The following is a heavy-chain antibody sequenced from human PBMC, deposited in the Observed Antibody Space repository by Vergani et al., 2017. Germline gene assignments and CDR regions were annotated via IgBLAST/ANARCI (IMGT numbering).Heavy chain of an antibody. CDR2: INTNGDYT. CDR1: GFSFTTYA. V-gene: IGHV3-23*01. CDR3: AKGGLNYWFDS. D-gene: IGHD3-10*01. Sequence: EVQRLESGGDLVQPGGSLRLSCAASGFSFTTYAMSGVRQAPGKGLEWVSTINTNGDYTLYGDSVKGRFTISRDNSKSTLYLQMNSLRAEDTAIYYCAKGGLNYWFDSWGQGTLVSVS. J-gene: IGHJ5*01.